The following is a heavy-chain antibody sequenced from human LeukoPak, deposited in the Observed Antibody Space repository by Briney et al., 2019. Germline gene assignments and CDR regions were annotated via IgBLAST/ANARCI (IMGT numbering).Heavy chain of an antibody. J-gene: IGHJ4*02. CDR1: GYTFTSYG. V-gene: IGHV1-18*01. CDR2: ISAYNGNT. CDR3: ARDGISGWYGIPFY. D-gene: IGHD6-19*01. Sequence: ASVKVSCKASGYTFTSYGISWVRHAPGQGLEWMGWISAYNGNTNYAQKLQGRVTMTTDTSTSTAYMELRSLRSDDTAVYYCARDGISGWYGIPFYWGQGTLVTVSS.